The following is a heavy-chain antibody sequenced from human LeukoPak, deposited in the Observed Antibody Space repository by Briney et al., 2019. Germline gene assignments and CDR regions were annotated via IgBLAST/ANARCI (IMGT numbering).Heavy chain of an antibody. CDR1: GGSFSGYY. V-gene: IGHV4-34*01. D-gene: IGHD3-3*01. CDR3: ARVSTYYDFWSGYYRPTHSRYYFDY. J-gene: IGHJ4*02. Sequence: NPSETLSLTCAVYGGSFSGYYWSWIRQPPGKGLEWIGEINHSGSTNYNPSLKSRVTISVDTSKNQFSLKLSSVTAADTAVYYCARVSTYYDFWSGYYRPTHSRYYFDYWGQGTLVTVSS. CDR2: INHSGST.